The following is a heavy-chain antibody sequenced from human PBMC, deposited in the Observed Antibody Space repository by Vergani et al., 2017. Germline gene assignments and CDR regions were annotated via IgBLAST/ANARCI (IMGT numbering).Heavy chain of an antibody. D-gene: IGHD1-20*01. CDR1: GGSISSYY. V-gene: IGHV4-4*07. CDR3: AITGTTTVDAFDI. J-gene: IGHJ3*02. CDR2: SYTSGST. Sequence: QVQLQESGPGLVKPSETLSLTCTVSGGSISSYYWSWIRQPAGKGLEWIGRSYTSGSTNYNPSLKSRVTMSVDTSKNQFSLKLSSVTAADTAVYYCAITGTTTVDAFDIWGQGTMVTVSS.